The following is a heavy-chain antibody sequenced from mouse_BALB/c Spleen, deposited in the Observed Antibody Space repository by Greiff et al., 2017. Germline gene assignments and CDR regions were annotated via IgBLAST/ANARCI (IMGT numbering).Heavy chain of an antibody. CDR3: ARGVYYDYSWFAY. D-gene: IGHD2-4*01. CDR2: INPYNDGT. Sequence: VQLQQSGAELVRPGSSVKISCKASGYTFTSYVMHWVKQKPGQGLEWIGYINPYNDGTKYNEKFKGKATLTSDKSSSTAYMELSSLTSEDSAVYYCARGVYYDYSWFAYWGQGTLVTVSA. CDR1: GYTFTSYV. J-gene: IGHJ3*01. V-gene: IGHV1-14*01.